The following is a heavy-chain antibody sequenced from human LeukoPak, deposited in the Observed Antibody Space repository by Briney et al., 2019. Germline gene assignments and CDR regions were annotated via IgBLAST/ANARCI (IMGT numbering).Heavy chain of an antibody. CDR1: GGTFSSYA. CDR2: INPNSGGT. V-gene: IGHV1-2*06. Sequence: ASVKVSCKASGGTFSSYAISWVRQAPGQGLEWMGRINPNSGGTNYAQKFQGRVTMTRDTSISTAYMELSRLRSDDTAVYYCASVGRMTTVTTSDRDFDYWGQGTLVTVSS. CDR3: ASVGRMTTVTTSDRDFDY. D-gene: IGHD4-17*01. J-gene: IGHJ4*02.